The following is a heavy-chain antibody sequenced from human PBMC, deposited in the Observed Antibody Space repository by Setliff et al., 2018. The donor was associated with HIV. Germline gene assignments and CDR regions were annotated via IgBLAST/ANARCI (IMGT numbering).Heavy chain of an antibody. CDR3: ASGSGYCKNGVCYIGVHRTPDKYYFDS. J-gene: IGHJ4*02. CDR2: ISAYNGNT. CDR1: GYTFTSYG. V-gene: IGHV1-18*01. D-gene: IGHD2-8*01. Sequence: ASVKVSCKASGYTFTSYGISWVRQAPGQGLEWMGWISAYNGNTNYAQQLQGRVTMTTDELMTTAYLELSSLRSEDTAVYYCASGSGYCKNGVCYIGVHRTPDKYYFDSWGQGALVTVSS.